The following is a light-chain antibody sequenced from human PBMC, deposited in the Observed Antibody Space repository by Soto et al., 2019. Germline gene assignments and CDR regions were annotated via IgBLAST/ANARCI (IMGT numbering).Light chain of an antibody. Sequence: QSVLTQPASVSGSPGQSIAISCNGTSSDIGGYNYVSWYQQHPGKVPKLIIFEVNNRPSGVSNRFSASKSGNTASLTISGLQAEEEADYYCSSYTRRSAMVFGGGTKVTV. CDR2: EVN. CDR1: SSDIGGYNY. CDR3: SSYTRRSAMV. J-gene: IGLJ2*01. V-gene: IGLV2-14*01.